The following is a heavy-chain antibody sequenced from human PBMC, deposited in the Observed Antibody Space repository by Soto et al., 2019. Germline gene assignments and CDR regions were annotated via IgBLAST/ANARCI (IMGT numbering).Heavy chain of an antibody. Sequence: QVQLVESGGGVVQPGRSLRLSCAASGFTFSSYGMHWVRQDPGKGLEWVAVISYDGNNKYYADSVKGRFTISRDNCKNPLYLQMDSLRAEDTAMYYCANDHLETTVTTPSYWGQGTLVTVSS. CDR3: ANDHLETTVTTPSY. J-gene: IGHJ4*02. V-gene: IGHV3-30*18. D-gene: IGHD4-17*01. CDR1: GFTFSSYG. CDR2: ISYDGNNK.